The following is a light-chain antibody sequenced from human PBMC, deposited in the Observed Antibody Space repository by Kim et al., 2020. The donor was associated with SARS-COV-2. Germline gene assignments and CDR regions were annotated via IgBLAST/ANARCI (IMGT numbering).Light chain of an antibody. CDR3: QQYGGSPWT. V-gene: IGKV3-20*01. CDR2: DVS. CDR1: QSVTSYY. Sequence: SPGERATLSCRASQSVTSYYLAWYQQNPGQAPRLLIYDVSRRATGIPDRFSGSGSGTDFALTISRLEPEDFAVYYCQQYGGSPWTFGQGTKVDIK. J-gene: IGKJ1*01.